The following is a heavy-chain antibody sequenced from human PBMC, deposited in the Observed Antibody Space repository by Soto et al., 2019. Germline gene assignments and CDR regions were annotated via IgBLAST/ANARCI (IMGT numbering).Heavy chain of an antibody. J-gene: IGHJ4*02. CDR1: GFPFTSYG. CDR3: VGGQYYFDY. CDR2: ISYDGSDK. V-gene: IGHV3-30*03. Sequence: QVQLVESGGGVVQPGRSLRLSCAASGFPFTSYGMHWVREGPDKGLEWVAVISYDGSDKYYADSVKGRFTISRDNSXXXXXXXXXXXRXEDXALXYCVGGQYYFDYRGQGTLVIVSS.